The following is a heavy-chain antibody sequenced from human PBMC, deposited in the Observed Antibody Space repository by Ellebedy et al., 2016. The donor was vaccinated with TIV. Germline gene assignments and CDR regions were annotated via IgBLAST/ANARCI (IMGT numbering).Heavy chain of an antibody. CDR2: TSGSSDSR. J-gene: IGHJ6*02. CDR1: GFTFSDHY. D-gene: IGHD2-15*01. V-gene: IGHV3-23*01. Sequence: GESLKISCVASGFTFSDHYMDWVRQAPGKGPEWVSVTSGSSDSRDYADSVKGRFTISRDNSKNTLYLQMNSLRAEDTAVYYCAKGRGGSSYSSLDVWGQGTTVTVSS. CDR3: AKGRGGSSYSSLDV.